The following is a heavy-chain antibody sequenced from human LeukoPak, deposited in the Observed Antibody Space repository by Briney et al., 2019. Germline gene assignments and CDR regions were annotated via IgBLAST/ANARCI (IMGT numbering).Heavy chain of an antibody. CDR1: GFTFSDYY. CDR3: ATFEYSTDDAFDI. J-gene: IGHJ3*02. Sequence: PGGSLRLSCAASGFTFSDYYMSWIRQAPGKGLEWVSYISSSGSTIYYADSVKGRFTISRDNAKNSLYLQMNSLRAEDTAVYYCATFEYSTDDAFDIWGQGIMVTVSS. CDR2: ISSSGSTI. D-gene: IGHD6-6*01. V-gene: IGHV3-11*04.